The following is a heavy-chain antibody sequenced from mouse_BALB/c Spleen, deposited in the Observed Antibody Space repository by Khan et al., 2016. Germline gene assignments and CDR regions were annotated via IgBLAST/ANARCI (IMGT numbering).Heavy chain of an antibody. D-gene: IGHD2-2*01. CDR3: ARDLEGYDDAMDV. J-gene: IGHJ4*01. V-gene: IGHV7-3*02. Sequence: EVELVESGGGLVQPGGSLRLSCATSGFTFTDYYMSWVRQPPGKALEWLGFIRNKANGYTTEYSASVKGRLTISRDNSQSILTLQLKPLRAEDSATYYCARDLEGYDDAMDVWVQGTSVTVSS. CDR1: GFTFTDYY. CDR2: IRNKANGYTT.